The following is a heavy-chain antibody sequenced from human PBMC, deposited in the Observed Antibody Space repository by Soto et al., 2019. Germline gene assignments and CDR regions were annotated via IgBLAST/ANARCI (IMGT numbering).Heavy chain of an antibody. Sequence: PSETLSLTCNVSGGSVSSGSYYWSWIRQPPGKGLEWIGCLYHNGGTNYSPSLKSRVTISRDMSENQFSLKLTSVTAADTAVYYCARVRVYDFLSGYPDYWGRGTLVTVSS. V-gene: IGHV4-61*01. CDR2: LYHNGGT. CDR1: GGSVSSGSYY. CDR3: ARVRVYDFLSGYPDY. J-gene: IGHJ4*02. D-gene: IGHD3-3*01.